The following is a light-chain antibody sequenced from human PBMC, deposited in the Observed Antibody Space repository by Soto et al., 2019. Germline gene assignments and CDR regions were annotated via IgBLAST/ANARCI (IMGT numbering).Light chain of an antibody. CDR3: QRYGSSLNT. Sequence: EIVLTQSPGTLSLSPGERATLSCRASQSVQSSYYLAWYQQKPGQAPRLLIYDASSRATGIPDRFSGSGSGADFTLTISRLEPEDFALYYCQRYGSSLNTFGQGTKLEIK. CDR2: DAS. J-gene: IGKJ2*01. V-gene: IGKV3-20*01. CDR1: QSVQSSYY.